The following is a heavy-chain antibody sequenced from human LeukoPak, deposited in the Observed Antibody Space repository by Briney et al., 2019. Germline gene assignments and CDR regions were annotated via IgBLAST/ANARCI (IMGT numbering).Heavy chain of an antibody. CDR2: FYNSGST. D-gene: IGHD3-22*01. Sequence: SETLSLTCTVSGGSISSYYWSWIRQPPGKGPEYIGCFYNSGSTNYNPSLASRVAISVDTSRNQISLRLSSVTAADTAVYFCAGARTWLAFDYWGQGSLVTVYS. CDR3: AGARTWLAFDY. J-gene: IGHJ4*02. V-gene: IGHV4-59*13. CDR1: GGSISSYY.